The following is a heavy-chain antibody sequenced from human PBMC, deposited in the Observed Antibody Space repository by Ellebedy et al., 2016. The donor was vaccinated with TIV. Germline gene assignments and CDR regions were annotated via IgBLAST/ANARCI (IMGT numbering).Heavy chain of an antibody. CDR2: IYYSASA. CDR1: GGSISSSTYF. D-gene: IGHD5-24*01. J-gene: IGHJ4*02. CDR3: ARDRDVTSRGILDY. V-gene: IGHV4-39*07. Sequence: MPSETLSLTCTVSGGSISSSTYFWGWIRQPPGKGLEWIGTIYYSASAYFNPSLKSRLTISVDTSKNQFSLKLTSVTAADTAMYYCARDRDVTSRGILDYWGQGILVTVSS.